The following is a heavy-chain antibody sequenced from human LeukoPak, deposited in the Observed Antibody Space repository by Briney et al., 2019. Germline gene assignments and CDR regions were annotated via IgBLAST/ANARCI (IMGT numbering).Heavy chain of an antibody. Sequence: PGGSLRLSCAASGFTFSSYAMSWVRQAPGKGLQWLSSINGGDYSTYYTDSVKGRFTISRASSKNVLYLQMNSLTTDDTAIYYCATANPTPRGINFDFWGQGALVTVSS. CDR3: ATANPTPRGINFDF. D-gene: IGHD3-10*01. V-gene: IGHV3-23*01. J-gene: IGHJ4*02. CDR2: INGGDYST. CDR1: GFTFSSYA.